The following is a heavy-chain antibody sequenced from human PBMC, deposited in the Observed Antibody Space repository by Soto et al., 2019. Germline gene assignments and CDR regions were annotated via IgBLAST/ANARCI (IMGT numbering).Heavy chain of an antibody. CDR3: ARLTFCSGGSCYLPYYYYCYMDV. CDR1: GGSISSYY. D-gene: IGHD2-15*01. Sequence: SETLSLTCTVSGGSISSYYWSWIRQPPGKGLEWIGYIYYSGSTNYDPYLMSRVTISVVTSKIQFFLKLSSVTAADTAVYYCARLTFCSGGSCYLPYYYYCYMDVWGKGTTVT. V-gene: IGHV4-59*08. J-gene: IGHJ6*03. CDR2: IYYSGST.